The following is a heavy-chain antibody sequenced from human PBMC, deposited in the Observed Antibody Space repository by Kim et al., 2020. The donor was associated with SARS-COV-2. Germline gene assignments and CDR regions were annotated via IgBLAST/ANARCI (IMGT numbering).Heavy chain of an antibody. V-gene: IGHV6-1*01. J-gene: IGHJ4*02. D-gene: IGHD6-13*01. CDR2: TSYRSRGLN. Sequence: VYTKIATWKWVRHYPSRGLERLGRTSYRSRGLNEYETSVKSRITINPDTPKNQFSLQLRSVTPEDTAVYYCARAAGGQSGLDFWGQGTLAT. CDR1: VYTKIAT. CDR3: ARAAGGQSGLDF.